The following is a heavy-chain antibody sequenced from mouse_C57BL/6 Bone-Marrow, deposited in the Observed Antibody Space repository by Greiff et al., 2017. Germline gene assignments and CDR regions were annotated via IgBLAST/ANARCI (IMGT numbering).Heavy chain of an antibody. Sequence: EVKLVESGGGLVQPGGSLKLSCAASGFTFSDYGMAWVRQAPRKGPEWVAFISNLAYSNDYADTVTGRFTIARENAQNTLYLEMSSLRSEDTAMYYCARREDGDYWYFDVWGTGTTVTVSS. J-gene: IGHJ1*03. CDR2: ISNLAYSN. CDR3: ARREDGDYWYFDV. V-gene: IGHV5-15*01. D-gene: IGHD2-13*01. CDR1: GFTFSDYG.